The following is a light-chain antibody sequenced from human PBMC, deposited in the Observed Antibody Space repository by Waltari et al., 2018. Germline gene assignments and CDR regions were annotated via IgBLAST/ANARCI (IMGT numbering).Light chain of an antibody. Sequence: AIRITQSPSSLSASTGDRVTITCRASQGISSYLAWYQQKPGKVPKLLIYAASTLQGGVPSRFSGSGSGTDFILTISCLQSEDFATYYCQQYYNYPPITFGQGTRLEIK. CDR2: AAS. V-gene: IGKV1-8*01. CDR3: QQYYNYPPIT. J-gene: IGKJ5*01. CDR1: QGISSY.